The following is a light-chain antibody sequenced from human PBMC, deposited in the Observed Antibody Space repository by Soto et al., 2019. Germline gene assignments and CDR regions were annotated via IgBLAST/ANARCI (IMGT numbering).Light chain of an antibody. CDR1: QSINRW. Sequence: DIQMTPSPSTPSASVGDRVTITFRASQSINRWLAWYQQKPGKAPKLLIYDASSLESGVPSRFSGSGSGTEFTLTISSLQPDDFATYYCQQYNVYWAFGQGTKVDIK. CDR3: QQYNVYWA. V-gene: IGKV1-5*01. J-gene: IGKJ1*01. CDR2: DAS.